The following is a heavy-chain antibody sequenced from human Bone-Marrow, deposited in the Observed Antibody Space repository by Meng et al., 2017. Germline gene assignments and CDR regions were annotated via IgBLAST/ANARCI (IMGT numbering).Heavy chain of an antibody. D-gene: IGHD3-22*01. CDR3: AKWARRPRGAWKYYYDSSGYTDY. CDR2: IYSCGST. CDR1: GFTVSSNY. Sequence: GESLKISCAASGFTVSSNYMSWVRQAPGKGLEWVSVIYSCGSTYYADSVKGRFTISRDNSKTTLYLQMNSLRAEDTAVYYCAKWARRPRGAWKYYYDSSGYTDYWGQGTLVTVSS. V-gene: IGHV3-53*01. J-gene: IGHJ4*02.